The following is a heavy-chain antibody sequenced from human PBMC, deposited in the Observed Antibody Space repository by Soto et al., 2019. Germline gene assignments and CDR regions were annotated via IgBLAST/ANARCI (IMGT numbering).Heavy chain of an antibody. J-gene: IGHJ4*01. CDR2: IGVAGDT. D-gene: IGHD3-10*01. CDR1: GFVFSDHD. Sequence: GGSLRLSCGASGFVFSDHDMHWVRLVSGKGLEGISEIGVAGDTYYPDSVKGRFTITRENARNSLFRKTTGLRARDTTVERWVRDRYYGSGGRSAHWARGPPATVPQ. CDR3: VRDRYYGSGGRSAH. V-gene: IGHV3-13*01.